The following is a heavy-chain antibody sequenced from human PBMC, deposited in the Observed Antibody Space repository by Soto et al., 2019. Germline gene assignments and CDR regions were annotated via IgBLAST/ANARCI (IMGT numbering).Heavy chain of an antibody. CDR3: ARGFGWLDY. V-gene: IGHV3-64*01. Sequence: GGSLRLSCAASGFTAISNYMTWVRQAPGKGLEYVSAISSNGGSTYYANSVKGRFTMSRDNSKNTLYLQMGSLRAEDMAVYYCARGFGWLDYWGQGT. CDR2: ISSNGGST. CDR1: GFTAISNY. J-gene: IGHJ4*02. D-gene: IGHD6-19*01.